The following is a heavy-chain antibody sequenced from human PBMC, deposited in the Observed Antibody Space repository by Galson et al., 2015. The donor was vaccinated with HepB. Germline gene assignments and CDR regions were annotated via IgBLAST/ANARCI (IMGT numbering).Heavy chain of an antibody. Sequence: QSGAEVKKPGESLRISCKASGYIFTSYAIHWVRQAPGQRLEWMGWINAGNGNTKYSQNFQGRVTITWDTSASSAYMELSSLRSEDTAVYYCARGQLDYGDRRQFDYWGQGTLVTVSS. CDR1: GYIFTSYA. D-gene: IGHD4-17*01. J-gene: IGHJ4*02. CDR2: INAGNGNT. CDR3: ARGQLDYGDRRQFDY. V-gene: IGHV1-3*01.